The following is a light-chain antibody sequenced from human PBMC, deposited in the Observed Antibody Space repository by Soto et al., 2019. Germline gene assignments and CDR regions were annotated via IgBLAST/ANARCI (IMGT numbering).Light chain of an antibody. CDR1: QSVSSY. Sequence: EIVLTQSPATLSLSPGERATLSCRASQSVSSYLAWYQQKPGQAPRLLIYDASNRATGIPARFSGSGSGTDFTLTICSLEPEDFAVYYCQQRSNWLPYTFGQGTKLEIK. J-gene: IGKJ2*01. CDR3: QQRSNWLPYT. CDR2: DAS. V-gene: IGKV3-11*01.